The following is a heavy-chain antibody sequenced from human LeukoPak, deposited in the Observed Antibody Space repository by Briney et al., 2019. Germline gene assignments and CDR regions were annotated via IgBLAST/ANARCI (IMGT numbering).Heavy chain of an antibody. Sequence: PSETLSLTCAVYSGSFSGYYWSWIRQPPGKGLEWIGKINHSGGTNCNPSLKSRVTISVDTSKNQFSLKLSSVTAADTAVYYCARGATYYYDSSGYYGHYFDYWDQGTLVTVSS. J-gene: IGHJ4*02. CDR1: SGSFSGYY. D-gene: IGHD3-22*01. CDR2: INHSGGT. V-gene: IGHV4-34*01. CDR3: ARGATYYYDSSGYYGHYFDY.